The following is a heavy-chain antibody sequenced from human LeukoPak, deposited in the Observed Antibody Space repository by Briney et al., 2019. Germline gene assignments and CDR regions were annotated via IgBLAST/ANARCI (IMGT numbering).Heavy chain of an antibody. D-gene: IGHD6-19*01. J-gene: IGHJ1*01. V-gene: IGHV1-3*01. Sequence: ASVKVSCKASGYTFTSYAMHWVRQAPGQRLEWMGWINAGNGNTKYSQKFQGRVTITRDTSTDTAYMELSSLRSEDTAVYYCATDSPYPASGWRAEYFQHWGQGTLVTVSS. CDR3: ATDSPYPASGWRAEYFQH. CDR2: INAGNGNT. CDR1: GYTFTSYA.